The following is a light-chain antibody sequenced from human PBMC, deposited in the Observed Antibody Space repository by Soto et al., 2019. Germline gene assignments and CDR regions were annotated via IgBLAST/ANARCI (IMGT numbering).Light chain of an antibody. CDR2: DDS. CDR3: QVWDNSSDPPVV. CDR1: NIGSRG. V-gene: IGLV3-21*02. J-gene: IGLJ2*01. Sequence: SYELTQPPSVSVAPGQTPRITCGGSNIGSRGVHWYQQKPGQAPVLVVYDDSGRPSGIPERFSGSNSGNTATLTISRVEAGDEADYYCQVWDNSSDPPVVFGGGTKVTVL.